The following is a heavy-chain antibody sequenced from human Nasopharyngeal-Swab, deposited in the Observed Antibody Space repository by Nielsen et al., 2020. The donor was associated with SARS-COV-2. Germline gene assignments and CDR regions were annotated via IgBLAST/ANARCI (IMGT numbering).Heavy chain of an antibody. CDR1: GFTFSNYW. J-gene: IGHJ4*02. D-gene: IGHD3-16*01. Sequence: GGSLRLSCVASGFTFSNYWMYWVRQAPGKGLVWVSRIKHDGSGTKYADSVKGRFTISRDNAKNTLYLHMNSLTAEDMAVYYCTRDFGMATFDSWGQGTLVTVSS. CDR3: TRDFGMATFDS. CDR2: IKHDGSGT. V-gene: IGHV3-74*03.